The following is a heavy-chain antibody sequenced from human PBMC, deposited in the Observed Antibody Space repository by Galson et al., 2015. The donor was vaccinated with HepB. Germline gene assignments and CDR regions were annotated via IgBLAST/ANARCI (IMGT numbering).Heavy chain of an antibody. CDR2: ISSDGSST. CDR3: ATPYHTGDFDF. J-gene: IGHJ5*01. V-gene: IGHV3-30*14. CDR1: RFTFSTYA. Sequence: SLRLSCAASRFTFSTYAMHWVRQAPGKGLEWLSFISSDGSSTYYTDSVEGRFTISRDNSKNTLYLQMDSLRVEDTATYYCATPYHTGDFDFWGQGTLVTVSS. D-gene: IGHD3-3*01.